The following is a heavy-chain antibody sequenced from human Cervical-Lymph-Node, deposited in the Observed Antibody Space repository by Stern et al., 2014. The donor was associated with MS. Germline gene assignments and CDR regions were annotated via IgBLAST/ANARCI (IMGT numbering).Heavy chain of an antibody. D-gene: IGHD2-15*01. J-gene: IGHJ4*02. CDR3: ARDRGSGGATPRGYFDY. CDR1: GFTFSTYA. CDR2: ISYDGKIE. Sequence: QVQLVESGGGVVQPGRSLPLSCAASGFTFSTYAMHWVRQAPGKGLEWVAAISYDGKIESYADSLKGRLTISRDNSQNTLFFQMNSLSAGDTAVYYCARDRGSGGATPRGYFDYWGQGTLAVVSS. V-gene: IGHV3-30*14.